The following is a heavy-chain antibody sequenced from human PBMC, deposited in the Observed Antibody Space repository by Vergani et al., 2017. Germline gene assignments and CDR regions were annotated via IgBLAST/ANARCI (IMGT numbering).Heavy chain of an antibody. CDR3: ARDEAVFVGGTTGLNY. Sequence: QVQLVQSGAEVKTPGASVKVSCKASGYIFTSYVMHWVRQAPGQRLEWMGWINAGNGNTKYSQKFQGRVTITRDTSASTAYMELSSLIFEDTAVYYCARDEAVFVGGTTGLNYWGQGTLVTVSS. J-gene: IGHJ4*02. D-gene: IGHD4-17*01. V-gene: IGHV1-3*01. CDR1: GYIFTSYV. CDR2: INAGNGNT.